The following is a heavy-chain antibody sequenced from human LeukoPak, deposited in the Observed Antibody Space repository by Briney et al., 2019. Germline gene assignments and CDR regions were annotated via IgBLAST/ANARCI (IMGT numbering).Heavy chain of an antibody. CDR3: TSGVDYNY. CDR1: GYTFTSHG. CDR2: ISTYNCQT. J-gene: IGHJ4*02. Sequence: ASVKVPCKTSGYTFTSHGISWVRQAPGQGLEWVGWISTYNCQTDYAQSLQGRVVMHTDSSTSKAYIDLRTVRSDDAAVYCCTSGVDYNYWGQGTVVTVSS. D-gene: IGHD4-11*01. V-gene: IGHV1-18*01.